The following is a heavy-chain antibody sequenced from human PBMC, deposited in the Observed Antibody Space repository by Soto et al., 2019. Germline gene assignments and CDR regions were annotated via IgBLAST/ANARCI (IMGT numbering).Heavy chain of an antibody. CDR2: ISGSGGST. CDR3: ASGTNGAFFVY. J-gene: IGHJ4*02. D-gene: IGHD2-8*01. V-gene: IGHV3-23*01. Sequence: PGGSLRLSCAASGFTFSNYAVTWVRQAPGKGLEWVSTISGSGGSTYYADSVKGRFTISRDNSKNTLYLQMNSLRAEDTAVYYCASGTNGAFFVYWGQGILVTVSS. CDR1: GFTFSNYA.